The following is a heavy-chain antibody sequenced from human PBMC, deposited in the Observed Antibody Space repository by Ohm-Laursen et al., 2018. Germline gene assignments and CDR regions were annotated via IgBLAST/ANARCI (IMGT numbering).Heavy chain of an antibody. CDR1: GFTFSDYY. D-gene: IGHD2-2*01. Sequence: SLRLSCSASGFTFSDYYMSWIRQAPGKGLEWVSYISSSGSTIYYADSVRGRFTISRDNAKNSLYLQVNSLRAEDTAVYYCARHQLSGHYYYGMDVWGQGTTVTVSS. J-gene: IGHJ6*02. V-gene: IGHV3-11*04. CDR3: ARHQLSGHYYYGMDV. CDR2: ISSSGSTI.